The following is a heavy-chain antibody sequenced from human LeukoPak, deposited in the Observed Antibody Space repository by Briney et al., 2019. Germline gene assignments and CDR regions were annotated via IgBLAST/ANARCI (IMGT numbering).Heavy chain of an antibody. D-gene: IGHD1-26*01. CDR2: IYYSGRT. CDR1: GGSIISYY. J-gene: IGHJ3*02. V-gene: IGHV4-59*12. CDR3: ARDTGASFDI. Sequence: SETLCLTCTVSGGSIISYYWSWIRQPPGKELEWIGYIYYSGRTNYNPSLKSRVTISVDTSKNQFSLKLSSVTAADTAVYYCARDTGASFDIWGQGTMVTVSS.